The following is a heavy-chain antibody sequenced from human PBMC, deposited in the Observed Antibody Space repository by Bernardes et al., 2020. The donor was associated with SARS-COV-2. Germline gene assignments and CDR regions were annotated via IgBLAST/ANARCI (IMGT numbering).Heavy chain of an antibody. J-gene: IGHJ4*02. CDR3: ARGSHSGYEFDY. CDR1: GGSFSGYY. CDR2: INHSGST. Sequence: SETLSLTCAVYGGSFSGYYWSWIRQPPGKGLEWIGEINHSGSTNYNPSLKSRVTISVDTSKNQFSLKLSSVTAADTAVYYCARGSHSGYEFDYWGQGTLVTVSS. V-gene: IGHV4-34*01. D-gene: IGHD3-22*01.